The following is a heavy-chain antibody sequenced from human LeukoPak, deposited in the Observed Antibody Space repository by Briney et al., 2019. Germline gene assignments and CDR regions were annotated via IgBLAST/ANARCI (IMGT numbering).Heavy chain of an antibody. CDR3: ARGEIFGVVIIPNYFDY. Sequence: ASVKVSCKASGGTFSSYANSWVRQAPGQGLEWMGGIIPIFGTANYAQKFQGRVTITADESTGTAYMELSSLRSEDTAVYYCARGEIFGVVIIPNYFDYWGQGTLVTVSS. J-gene: IGHJ4*02. CDR2: IIPIFGTA. V-gene: IGHV1-69*13. D-gene: IGHD3-3*01. CDR1: GGTFSSYA.